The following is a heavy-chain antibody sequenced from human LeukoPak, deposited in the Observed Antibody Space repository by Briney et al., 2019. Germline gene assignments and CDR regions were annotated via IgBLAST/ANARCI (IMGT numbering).Heavy chain of an antibody. J-gene: IGHJ4*02. V-gene: IGHV3-48*04. CDR2: ISDSSSTI. D-gene: IGHD6-13*01. CDR1: GLSFSSYT. Sequence: GGSLRLSCAASGLSFSSYTFNWVRQTPGKGLEWISYISDSSSTIYYADSVKGRFTISRDNAKNSLYLQMNSLRAEDTAVYYCARERSAAGTPFEDYWGQGTLVTVSS. CDR3: ARERSAAGTPFEDY.